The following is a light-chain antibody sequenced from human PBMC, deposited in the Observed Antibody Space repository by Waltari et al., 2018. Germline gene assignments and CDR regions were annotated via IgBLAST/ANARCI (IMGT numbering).Light chain of an antibody. V-gene: IGLV2-11*01. CDR2: DVF. CDR3: CSYAGTYRWV. Sequence: QSALTQPRSVSGSPGQSVTISCTGTSSNVGTYNYVSWYQQLPGKAPKLMIADVFKRPPGVPDRFSGSQSGYTASLTISGLQAEEEADYYCCSYAGTYRWVFGGGTKVTVL. J-gene: IGLJ3*02. CDR1: SSNVGTYNY.